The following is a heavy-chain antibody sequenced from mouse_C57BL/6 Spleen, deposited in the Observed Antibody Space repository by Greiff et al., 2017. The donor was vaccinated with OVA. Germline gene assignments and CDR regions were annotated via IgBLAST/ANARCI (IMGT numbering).Heavy chain of an antibody. Sequence: EVMLVESEGGLVQPGSSMKLSCTASGFTFSDYYMAWVRQVPEKGLEWVANINYDGSSTYYLDSLKSRFIISRDNAKNTLYLQMSSLKSEDTATYYWARDRGYDYDGVYAMGYWGQGTSVTVSS. V-gene: IGHV5-16*01. J-gene: IGHJ4*01. CDR3: ARDRGYDYDGVYAMGY. CDR1: GFTFSDYY. CDR2: INYDGSST. D-gene: IGHD2-4*01.